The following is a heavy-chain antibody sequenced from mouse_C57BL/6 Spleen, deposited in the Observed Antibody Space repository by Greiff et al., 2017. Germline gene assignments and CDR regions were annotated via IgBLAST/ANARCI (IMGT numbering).Heavy chain of an antibody. V-gene: IGHV5-4*01. CDR2: ISAGGSYT. J-gene: IGHJ3*01. CDR3: AREGDSNPWFAY. CDR1: GFTFSSYA. D-gene: IGHD2-5*01. Sequence: EVQVVESGGGLVKPGGSLKLSCAASGFTFSSYAMSWVRQTPEKRLEWVATISAGGSYTYYPANVKGRFTITRDNAKNNLYLQMSHLKSEDTAMYYCAREGDSNPWFAYWGQGTLVTVSA.